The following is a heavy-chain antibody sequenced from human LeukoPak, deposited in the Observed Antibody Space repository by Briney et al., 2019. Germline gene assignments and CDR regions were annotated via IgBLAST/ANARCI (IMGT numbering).Heavy chain of an antibody. D-gene: IGHD1-26*01. V-gene: IGHV4-34*01. CDR2: INHSGST. CDR3: ARDSGSYFGFDY. CDR1: GGSFSGYY. J-gene: IGHJ4*02. Sequence: PSETLSLTCAVYGGSFSGYYWSWIRQPPGKGLEWIGEINHSGSTNYNPSLKSRVTISVDTSKNQFSLKLSSVTAADTAVYYCARDSGSYFGFDYWGQGTLVTVSS.